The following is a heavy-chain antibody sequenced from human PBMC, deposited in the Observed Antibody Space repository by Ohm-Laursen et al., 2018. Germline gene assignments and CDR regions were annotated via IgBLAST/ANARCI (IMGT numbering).Heavy chain of an antibody. D-gene: IGHD2-15*01. CDR3: ARDRDDIVRDY. J-gene: IGHJ4*02. CDR2: INPDSDDT. Sequence: GASVKVSCKASGYTFTDYSIHWVRQAPGQGLDWMGRINPDSDDTNYAQKFRGRVTMTRDTSISTAYMELSRLISDDTAVYYCARDRDDIVRDYWGQGTLVTVSP. CDR1: GYTFTDYS. V-gene: IGHV1-2*06.